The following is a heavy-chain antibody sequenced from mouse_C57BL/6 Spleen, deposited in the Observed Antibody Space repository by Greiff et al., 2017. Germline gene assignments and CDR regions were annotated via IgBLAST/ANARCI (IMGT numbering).Heavy chain of an antibody. D-gene: IGHD1-1*02. CDR1: GFTFSSYA. V-gene: IGHV5-4*01. J-gene: IGHJ2*01. CDR2: ISDGGSYT. Sequence: EVHLVESGGGLVKPGGSLKLSCAASGFTFSSYAMSWVRQTPEKRLEWVATISDGGSYTYYPDNVKGRFTISRDNAKNNRYLQMSHLKSEDTAMYYCARDAYGYWGQGTTLTVSS. CDR3: ARDAYGY.